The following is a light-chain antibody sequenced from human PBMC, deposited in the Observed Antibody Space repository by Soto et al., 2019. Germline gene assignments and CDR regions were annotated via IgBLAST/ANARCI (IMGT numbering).Light chain of an antibody. CDR1: QSVSSN. Sequence: EIVMTQSPATLSVSPGERATLSCRASQSVSSNLAGYQQKPGQAPSLLIYGASTMATGIPARFSGSGSGTEFTLTSSSLQSEDLSVYYRQQYNNWTFGQGTKVEIK. V-gene: IGKV3-15*01. CDR2: GAS. CDR3: QQYNNWT. J-gene: IGKJ1*01.